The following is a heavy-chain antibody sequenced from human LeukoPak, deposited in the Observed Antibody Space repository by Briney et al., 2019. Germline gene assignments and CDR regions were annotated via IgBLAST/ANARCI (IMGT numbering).Heavy chain of an antibody. CDR2: ISSSSNYI. J-gene: IGHJ4*02. V-gene: IGHV3-21*01. CDR1: GFTFSAYN. Sequence: GGSLRLSCVTSGFTFSAYNMNWVRQAPGKGLEWVSCISSSSNYIYYADSVKGRFTISRDNAKNSLYLQMNSLRAEDTAVYYCARDEGVSFDYWGQGTLVTVSS. CDR3: ARDEGVSFDY.